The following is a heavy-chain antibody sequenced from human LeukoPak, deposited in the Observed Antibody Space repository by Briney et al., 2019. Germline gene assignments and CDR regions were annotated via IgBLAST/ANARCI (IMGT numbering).Heavy chain of an antibody. CDR2: IYYSGST. CDR3: ARVGYGDYSNWFDP. D-gene: IGHD4-17*01. J-gene: IGHJ5*02. CDR1: GGSISSYY. V-gene: IGHV4-59*01. Sequence: KSSETLSLTCTVSGGSISSYYWSWIRQPPGKGLEWIGYIYYSGSTNYNPSLKSRVTISVDTSKNQFSLKLSSVTAADTAVYYCARVGYGDYSNWFDPWGQGTLVTVSS.